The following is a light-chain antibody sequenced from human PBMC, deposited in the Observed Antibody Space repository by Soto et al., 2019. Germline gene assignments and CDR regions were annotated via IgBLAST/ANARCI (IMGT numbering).Light chain of an antibody. CDR2: DAS. CDR1: ETVGNY. CDR3: QQYGRSLLT. Sequence: EIVLTQSPGTLSLSPGERATLSCRASETVGNYLACYQQKPGQAPRLVIFDASNSASGIPDRFSGRGSGTDFTLTISRLEVEDFAVYYCQQYGRSLLTFGGGTKVEIK. J-gene: IGKJ4*01. V-gene: IGKV3-20*01.